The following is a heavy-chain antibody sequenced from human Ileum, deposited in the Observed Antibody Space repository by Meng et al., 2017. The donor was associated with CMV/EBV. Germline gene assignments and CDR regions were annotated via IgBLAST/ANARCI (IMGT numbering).Heavy chain of an antibody. V-gene: IGHV4-39*07. CDR2: IYYNGNT. D-gene: IGHD4-23*01. CDR3: ARRSGDGGNSIDD. J-gene: IGHJ4*02. CDR1: GGSIRSRSLH. Sequence: SETLSLTCTVSGGSIRSRSLHWGWIRQAPGKGLEWIGSIYYNGNTHYNPSLKSRVTISIDTSKNQFSLKVSSVTAADTAVYYCARRSGDGGNSIDDWGQGTLVTVSS.